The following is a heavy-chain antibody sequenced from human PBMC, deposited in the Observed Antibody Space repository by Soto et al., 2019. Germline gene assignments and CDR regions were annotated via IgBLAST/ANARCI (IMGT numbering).Heavy chain of an antibody. CDR2: ISSSGSTI. CDR1: GFTFSGYY. J-gene: IGHJ4*02. CDR3: ARSLYCSGGSCSNFDY. Sequence: GALRLSCAASGFTFSGYYMSLIRQAPGEGLEWVSYISSSGSTIYYADSVKGRFTISRDNAKNSLYLQMNSLRAEDTAVYYCARSLYCSGGSCSNFDYWGQGTLVTVSS. V-gene: IGHV3-11*01. D-gene: IGHD2-15*01.